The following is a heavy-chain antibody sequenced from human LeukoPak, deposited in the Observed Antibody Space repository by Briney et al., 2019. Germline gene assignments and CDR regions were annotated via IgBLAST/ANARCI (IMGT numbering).Heavy chain of an antibody. CDR3: TTVVGYASNRHLVF. D-gene: IGHD1-14*01. J-gene: IGHJ4*02. Sequence: GVSLRLSCAASGFTFSNAWMTWVRQAPGKGLEWVGRIKSKSDGGTIDYAAPVKGRFTISRDDSKNRLYLQMDSLQTDDTAVYYCTTVVGYASNRHLVFWGQGTLLIVSS. CDR2: IKSKSDGGTI. CDR1: GFTFSNAW. V-gene: IGHV3-15*01.